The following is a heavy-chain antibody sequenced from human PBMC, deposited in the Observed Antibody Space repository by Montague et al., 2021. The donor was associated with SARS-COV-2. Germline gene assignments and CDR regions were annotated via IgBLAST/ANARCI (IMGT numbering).Heavy chain of an antibody. J-gene: IGHJ3*02. D-gene: IGHD1-1*01. V-gene: IGHV4-59*02. CDR1: GASVSSSD. CDR3: ASETLTTDAFDI. Sequence: SETLSLTCTVSGASVSSSDWGWIRQSPGKGLEWIGYIYNVGSTDYNPSLKSRVTISIDTSKNQFSLKVRSVTAADTALYYCASETLTTDAFDIWGQGTLVTVSS. CDR2: IYNVGST.